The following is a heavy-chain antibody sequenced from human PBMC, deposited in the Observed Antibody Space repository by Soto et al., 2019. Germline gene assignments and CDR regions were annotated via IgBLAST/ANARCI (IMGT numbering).Heavy chain of an antibody. V-gene: IGHV4-39*02. CDR3: AREWNYHGEGWFDP. Sequence: QLQLQESGPGLVKPSETLSLTCTVSGGSISSSTYYWGWVRQPPGKGLEWIGSIDYSGSTYYNPSRKSRVTIFVDTSNNQFSLRVNFVTAADTAVYYCAREWNYHGEGWFDPWGQGTLVTVSS. CDR2: IDYSGST. CDR1: GGSISSSTYY. D-gene: IGHD1-7*01. J-gene: IGHJ5*02.